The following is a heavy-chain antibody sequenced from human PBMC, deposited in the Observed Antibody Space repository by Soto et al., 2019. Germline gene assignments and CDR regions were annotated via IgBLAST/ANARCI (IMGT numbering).Heavy chain of an antibody. J-gene: IGHJ4*02. D-gene: IGHD3-9*01. CDR1: GYTFTGYY. V-gene: IGHV1-2*02. CDR2: INPNSGGT. CDR3: ARVHLRGYDILTGYQGGFDY. Sequence: GASVKVSCKASGYTFTGYYMHWVRQAPGQGLEWMGWINPNSGGTNYAQKFQGRVTMTRDTSISTAYMELSRLRSDDTAVYYCARVHLRGYDILTGYQGGFDYWGQGTLVTVS.